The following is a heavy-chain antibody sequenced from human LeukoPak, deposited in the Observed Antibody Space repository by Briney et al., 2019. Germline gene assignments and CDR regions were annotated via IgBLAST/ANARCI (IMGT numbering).Heavy chain of an antibody. J-gene: IGHJ4*02. Sequence: GRSLRLSCAASGFTFSSYGMHWVRQAPGKGPEWVAVISYDGSNKYYADSVKGRFTISRDNSKNTLYLQMNSLRAEDTAVYYCAKDLNGYFDYWGQGTLVTVSS. D-gene: IGHD2-8*01. CDR1: GFTFSSYG. CDR3: AKDLNGYFDY. V-gene: IGHV3-30*18. CDR2: ISYDGSNK.